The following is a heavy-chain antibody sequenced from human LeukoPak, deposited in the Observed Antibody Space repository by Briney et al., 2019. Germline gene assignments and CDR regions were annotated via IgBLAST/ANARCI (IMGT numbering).Heavy chain of an antibody. CDR3: AKVRVSYDSSGYYDY. J-gene: IGHJ4*02. D-gene: IGHD3-22*01. Sequence: GGSLRLSCAASGFTFDDYAMHWVRQAPGKGLEWVSGISWNSGSIGYADSVKGRFTISRDNAKNSLYLQMNSLRAEDTALYYCAKVRVSYDSSGYYDYWGQGTLVTVSS. CDR1: GFTFDDYA. CDR2: ISWNSGSI. V-gene: IGHV3-9*01.